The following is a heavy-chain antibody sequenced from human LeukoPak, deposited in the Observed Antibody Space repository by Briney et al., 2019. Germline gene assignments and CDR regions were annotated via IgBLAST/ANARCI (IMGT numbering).Heavy chain of an antibody. J-gene: IGHJ3*02. CDR1: GYSISSGYY. D-gene: IGHD3-9*01. CDR3: ARVLRLNYDILTGSFAFDI. V-gene: IGHV4-61*01. Sequence: SETLSLTCAVSGYSISSGYYWGWIRQPPGKGLEWIGYIYYSGSTNYNPSLKSRVTISVDTSKNQFSLKLSSVTAADTAVYYCARVLRLNYDILTGSFAFDIWGQGTMVTVSS. CDR2: IYYSGST.